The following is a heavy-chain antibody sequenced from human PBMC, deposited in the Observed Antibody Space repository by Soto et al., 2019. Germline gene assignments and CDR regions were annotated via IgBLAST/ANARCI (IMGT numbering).Heavy chain of an antibody. CDR3: ARIPVDTYMIYWSDP. Sequence: SKTLSLTCTVSGDSVTSGNYYWSWIRQPPGKGLEWIGYIYYSGNTNYSPSLKNRVTISLDTSKNQFSLNLNSVTAADTAVYYCARIPVDTYMIYWSDPWGQGTLVTVSS. CDR2: IYYSGNT. CDR1: GDSVTSGNYY. D-gene: IGHD5-18*01. J-gene: IGHJ5*01. V-gene: IGHV4-61*01.